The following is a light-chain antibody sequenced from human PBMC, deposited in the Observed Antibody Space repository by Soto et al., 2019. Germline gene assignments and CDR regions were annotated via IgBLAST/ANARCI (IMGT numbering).Light chain of an antibody. V-gene: IGLV2-8*01. CDR3: SSYAGSNNFV. CDR1: SSDVGGYNY. Sequence: QSALTQPPSASGSPGQSGTISCTGTSSDVGGYNYVSWYQQHPGKAPKLMIYEVSKRPSGVPDRFSGSKSGNTASLTVSGLQAEYEADYYCSSYAGSNNFVFGPGTKVTVL. CDR2: EVS. J-gene: IGLJ1*01.